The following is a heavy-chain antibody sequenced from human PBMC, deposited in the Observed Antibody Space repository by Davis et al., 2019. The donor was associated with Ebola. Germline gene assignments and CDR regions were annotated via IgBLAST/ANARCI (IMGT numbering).Heavy chain of an antibody. CDR1: GGSISSYY. V-gene: IGHV4-59*01. J-gene: IGHJ4*02. Sequence: MPSETLSLTCTVSGGSISSYYWSWIRQPPGKGLEWVGYIYYSGSPNYNPSHSGNTNYNPSLKSRVTLSVDTSKNQFSLKLSSVTAADTAMYYCAREGYYYDSSGYNRGGLDFWGQGTLVTVYS. CDR3: AREGYYYDSSGYNRGGLDF. D-gene: IGHD3-22*01. CDR2: IYYSGSPNYNPSHSGNT.